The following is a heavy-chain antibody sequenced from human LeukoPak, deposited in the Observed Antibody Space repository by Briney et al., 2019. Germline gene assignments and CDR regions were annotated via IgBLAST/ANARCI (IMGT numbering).Heavy chain of an antibody. CDR1: GFTFSSYE. CDR2: ISSSGSTI. J-gene: IGHJ6*04. CDR3: AELGITMIGGV. Sequence: GGSLRLSCAASGFTFSSYEMKWVRQAPGKGLEGVAYISSSGSTIHYADSVKGRFIISRDNAKNSLYLQMNSLRAEDTAVYYCAELGITMIGGVWGKGTTVTISS. D-gene: IGHD3-10*02. V-gene: IGHV3-48*03.